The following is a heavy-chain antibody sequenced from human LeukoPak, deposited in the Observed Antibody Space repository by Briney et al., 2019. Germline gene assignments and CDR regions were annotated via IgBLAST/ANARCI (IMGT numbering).Heavy chain of an antibody. CDR3: ARDHEYYYDSSGFDY. V-gene: IGHV1-2*06. CDR2: INPNSGGT. J-gene: IGHJ4*02. D-gene: IGHD3-22*01. Sequence: ASVKVSCKASGYTFTGYYIHWVRQAPGQGLEWMGRINPNSGGTNYAQKFQGRVTMTRDTSISTAYMELSRLRSDDTAVYYCARDHEYYYDSSGFDYWGQGTLVTVSS. CDR1: GYTFTGYY.